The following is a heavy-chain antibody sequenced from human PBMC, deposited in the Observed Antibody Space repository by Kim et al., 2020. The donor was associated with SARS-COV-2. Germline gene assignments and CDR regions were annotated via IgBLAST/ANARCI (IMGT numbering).Heavy chain of an antibody. Sequence: TDYSPSLKRRVTRSGDTSKNQFSLKLSSVTAANTAVYYCVGDTAVTDCWGQGTLVTVSS. J-gene: IGHJ4*02. D-gene: IGHD6-13*01. CDR3: VGDTAVTDC. CDR2: T. V-gene: IGHV4-4*07.